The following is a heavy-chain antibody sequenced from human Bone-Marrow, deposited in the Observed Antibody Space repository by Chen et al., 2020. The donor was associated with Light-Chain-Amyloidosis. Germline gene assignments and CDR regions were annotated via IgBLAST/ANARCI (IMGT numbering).Heavy chain of an antibody. J-gene: IGHJ4*02. CDR2: IRYDGSNK. CDR3: ARYSSVWLHFDY. V-gene: IGHV3-30*02. CDR1: GFTFSSYD. Sequence: VQLLESGGGLVQPGGSLRLSCAASGFTFSSYDMHWVRQAPGKGLEWVAFIRYDGSNKYYADSVKGRFTISRDNSKNTLYLQMNSLRAEDTAVYYCARYSSVWLHFDYWGQGTLVTVSS. D-gene: IGHD6-19*01.